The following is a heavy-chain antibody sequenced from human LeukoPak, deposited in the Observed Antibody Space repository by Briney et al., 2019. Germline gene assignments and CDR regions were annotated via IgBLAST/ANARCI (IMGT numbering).Heavy chain of an antibody. CDR2: INHSGST. D-gene: IGHD2-2*01. Sequence: PSETLSLTCAVYGGSFSGYYWSWIRQPPGKGLVWIGEINHSGSTNYNPSLKSRVTISVDTSKNQFSLKLSSVTAADTVVYYCASLWPYQLSAFDIWGQGTMVTVSS. CDR3: ASLWPYQLSAFDI. CDR1: GGSFSGYY. J-gene: IGHJ3*02. V-gene: IGHV4-34*01.